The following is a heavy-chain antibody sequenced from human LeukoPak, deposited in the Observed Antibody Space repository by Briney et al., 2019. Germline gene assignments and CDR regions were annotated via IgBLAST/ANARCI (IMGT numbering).Heavy chain of an antibody. J-gene: IGHJ4*02. Sequence: GGSLRLSCAASGFTFSSYSMNWVRQAPGKGLEWVSSISSSSSYIYYADSVKGRFSISRDNAKNTLYLQMNSLRVEDTAVYYCAREGRVSGYDFDCWGQGTLVTVSS. D-gene: IGHD5-12*01. CDR1: GFTFSSYS. CDR3: AREGRVSGYDFDC. CDR2: ISSSSSYI. V-gene: IGHV3-21*01.